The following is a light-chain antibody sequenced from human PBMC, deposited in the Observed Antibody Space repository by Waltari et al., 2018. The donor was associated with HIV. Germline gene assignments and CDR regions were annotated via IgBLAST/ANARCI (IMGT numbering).Light chain of an antibody. CDR3: LLSVGGDVV. CDR1: DGVVTRGHC. CDR2: DSN. Sequence: QPVVAQAASMTVSPGGPVALTRASRDGVVTRGHCPYRFQVTPGQAPKTLIFDSNNRYSWTPARFAGSFLGVKAALTMSGALPEDEVDYYCLLSVGGDVVFGGGTKLTVL. V-gene: IGLV7-46*01. J-gene: IGLJ2*01.